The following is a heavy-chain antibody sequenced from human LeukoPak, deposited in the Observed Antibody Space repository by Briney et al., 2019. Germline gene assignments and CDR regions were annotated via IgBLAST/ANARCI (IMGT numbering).Heavy chain of an antibody. V-gene: IGHV4-59*01. Sequence: PSETLSLTCTVSGGSISSYYWSWIRQPPGKGLEWIGYIYYSGSTSYNPSLKSRVTISVDTSKNQFSLKLSSVTAADTAVYYCAREANGGNLIDGMDVWGQGTTVTVSS. D-gene: IGHD7-27*01. CDR2: IYYSGST. CDR3: AREANGGNLIDGMDV. J-gene: IGHJ6*02. CDR1: GGSISSYY.